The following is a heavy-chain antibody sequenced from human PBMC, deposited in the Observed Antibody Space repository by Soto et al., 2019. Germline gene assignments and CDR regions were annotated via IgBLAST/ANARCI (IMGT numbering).Heavy chain of an antibody. CDR2: IYHSGST. Sequence: SETLSLTCADSGGSISSGGYSWSWIRQPPGKGLEWIGYIYHSGSTYYNPSLKSRVTISVDRSKNQFSLKLSSVTAADTAVYYCARGGNYGDYAFYWGQGTLVTVSS. V-gene: IGHV4-30-2*01. J-gene: IGHJ4*02. CDR1: GGSISSGGYS. CDR3: ARGGNYGDYAFY. D-gene: IGHD4-17*01.